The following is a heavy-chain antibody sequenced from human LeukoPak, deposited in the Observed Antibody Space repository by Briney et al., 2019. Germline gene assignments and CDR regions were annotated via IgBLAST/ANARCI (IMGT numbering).Heavy chain of an antibody. J-gene: IGHJ4*02. Sequence: GSVTVSCKASGYTFTGYYMHGVGQAPGQGREGMGWINPKSGGTNYAQTSQGRVTITRETSNSTAYMALSRLRSAATAVYYCARLDLLLGADYWGQGTLVTVSS. D-gene: IGHD2-21*02. V-gene: IGHV1-2*02. CDR3: ARLDLLLGADY. CDR2: INPKSGGT. CDR1: GYTFTGYY.